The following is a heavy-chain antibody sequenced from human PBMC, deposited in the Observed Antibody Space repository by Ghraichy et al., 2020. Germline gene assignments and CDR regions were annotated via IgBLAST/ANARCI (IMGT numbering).Heavy chain of an antibody. CDR1: GFTFSNAR. D-gene: IGHD5-12*01. J-gene: IGHJ4*02. CDR2: IKTKADGETT. Sequence: GESLNISCAASGFTFSNARMTWVRQTPGKGLEWVGHIKTKADGETTQYAAPVRGRFTISRDDSKNMLYLQMDSLKTEDTGMYYCHLLVAAIWPDYWGQGAMVTVSS. V-gene: IGHV3-15*01. CDR3: HLLVAAIWPDY.